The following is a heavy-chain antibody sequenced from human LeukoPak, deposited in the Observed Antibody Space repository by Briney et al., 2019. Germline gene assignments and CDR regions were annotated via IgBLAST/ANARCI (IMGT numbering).Heavy chain of an antibody. Sequence: PSETLSLTCTVSGVSISSSNSYWGWIRQPPGKGLEWIGSIYYSGNTYYNASLKSQVSISIDTSKNQFSLRLTSVTAADTAVYYCAGQTGSGLFILPGGQGTLVTVSS. CDR1: GVSISSSNSY. CDR2: IYYSGNT. V-gene: IGHV4-39*01. J-gene: IGHJ4*02. CDR3: AGQTGSGLFILP. D-gene: IGHD3/OR15-3a*01.